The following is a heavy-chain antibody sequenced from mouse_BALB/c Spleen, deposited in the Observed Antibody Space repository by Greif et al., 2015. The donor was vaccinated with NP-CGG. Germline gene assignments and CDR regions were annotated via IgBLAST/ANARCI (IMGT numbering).Heavy chain of an antibody. CDR3: ARSAEEYFDY. V-gene: IGHV1-80*01. J-gene: IGHJ2*01. CDR1: GYAFSSYW. CDR2: IYPGDGDT. Sequence: VQLQESGAELVRPGSSVKISCKASGYAFSSYWMNWVKQRPGQGLEWIGQIYPGDGDTNYNGKFKGKATLTADKSSSTAYMQLSSLTSEDSAVYFCARSAEEYFDYWGQGTTLTVSS.